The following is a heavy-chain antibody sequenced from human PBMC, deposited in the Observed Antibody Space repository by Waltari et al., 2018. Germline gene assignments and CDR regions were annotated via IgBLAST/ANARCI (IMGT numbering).Heavy chain of an antibody. CDR3: ARQGVRGAFDI. CDR2: ISSSGSTI. V-gene: IGHV3-48*03. D-gene: IGHD2-8*01. J-gene: IGHJ3*02. CDR1: GFTFSSYE. Sequence: EVQLVESGGGLVQPGGSLRLSCAASGFTFSSYEMNRVRQAPGKGLEWVSYISSSGSTIYYADSVKGRFTISRDNAKNSLYLQMNSLRAEDTAVYYCARQGVRGAFDIWGQGTMVTVSS.